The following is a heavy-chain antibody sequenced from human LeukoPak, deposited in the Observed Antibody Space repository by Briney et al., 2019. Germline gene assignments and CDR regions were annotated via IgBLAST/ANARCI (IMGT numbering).Heavy chain of an antibody. CDR2: INTDTGNP. Sequence: GASVKVSCKASGYTFTSYATNWVRQAPGQGLEWMGWINTDTGNPTYAQGFTGRFVFSLDTSVSTAYLQISSLKAEDTAVYYCARGRGYCSSTSCYAGYYFDYWGQGTLVTVSS. CDR1: GYTFTSYA. V-gene: IGHV7-4-1*02. J-gene: IGHJ4*02. CDR3: ARGRGYCSSTSCYAGYYFDY. D-gene: IGHD2-2*01.